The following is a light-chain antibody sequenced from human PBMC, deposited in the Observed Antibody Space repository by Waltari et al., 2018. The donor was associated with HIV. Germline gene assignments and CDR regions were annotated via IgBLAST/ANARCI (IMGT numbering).Light chain of an antibody. V-gene: IGKV3-20*01. J-gene: IGKJ2*01. CDR1: HPVSSSA. Sequence: TVLTQSPDTLSLSPGETATLSCRASHPVSSSALAWYQQQPGQAPRLLIYGASNRATGIPDRFSGRVSGTEFTLTISRLEPEDFAVYYCQHYDTSPPVYTFGQGTKLEIK. CDR3: QHYDTSPPVYT. CDR2: GAS.